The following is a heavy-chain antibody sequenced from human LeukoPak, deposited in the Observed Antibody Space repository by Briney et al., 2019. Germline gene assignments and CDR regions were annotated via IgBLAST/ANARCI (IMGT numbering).Heavy chain of an antibody. CDR3: ASSYSSSSAFDY. CDR2: IYYSGST. Sequence: SETLSLTCTVSGGSISSSSYYWGWIRQPPGKGLEWIGSIYYSGSTYYSPSLKSRVTISVDTSKNQFSLKLSSVTAADTAVYYCASSYSSSSAFDYWGQGTLVTVSS. V-gene: IGHV4-39*07. D-gene: IGHD6-6*01. CDR1: GGSISSSSYY. J-gene: IGHJ4*02.